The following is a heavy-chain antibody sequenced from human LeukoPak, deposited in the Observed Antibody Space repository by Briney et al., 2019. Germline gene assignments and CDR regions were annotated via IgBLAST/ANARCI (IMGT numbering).Heavy chain of an antibody. V-gene: IGHV3-64*01. Sequence: GGSLRLSCAASGFTFSSYAMHWVRQAQGKGLEYVSAISSNGGSTYYANSVKGRFTISRDNSKNTLYLQMGSLRAEDMAVYYCARDNCSGGSCYPLYNWFDPWGQGTLVTVSS. CDR3: ARDNCSGGSCYPLYNWFDP. D-gene: IGHD2-15*01. CDR1: GFTFSSYA. CDR2: ISSNGGST. J-gene: IGHJ5*02.